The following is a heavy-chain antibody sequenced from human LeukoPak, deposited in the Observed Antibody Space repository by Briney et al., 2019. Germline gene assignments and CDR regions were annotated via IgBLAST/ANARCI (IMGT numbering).Heavy chain of an antibody. D-gene: IGHD3-10*01. V-gene: IGHV3-33*01. J-gene: IGHJ6*04. Sequence: GGSLRLSCAASGFIFSSYGMHWGRQAPGKGLEWVAVIWYDGSNKYYADSVKGRFTISRDNSKNTLYLQMNSLRAEDTAVYYCARDTVRGVFYGMDVWGKGTTVTVSS. CDR3: ARDTVRGVFYGMDV. CDR2: IWYDGSNK. CDR1: GFIFSSYG.